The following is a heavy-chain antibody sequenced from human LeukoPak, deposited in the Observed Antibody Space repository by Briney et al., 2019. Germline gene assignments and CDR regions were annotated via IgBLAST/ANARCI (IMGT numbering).Heavy chain of an antibody. CDR1: GGSISSRNW. CDR3: ARVAVGYYGSGSYYNWFDP. Sequence: SETLSLTCAVSGGSISSRNWWSWVRQPPGKGLEWIGDIYHSGSTNYNPSLKSRVTISVDKSRNKFSLKLSSVTAADTAVYCCARVAVGYYGSGSYYNWFDPWGQGTLVTVSS. D-gene: IGHD3-10*01. J-gene: IGHJ5*02. CDR2: IYHSGST. V-gene: IGHV4-4*01.